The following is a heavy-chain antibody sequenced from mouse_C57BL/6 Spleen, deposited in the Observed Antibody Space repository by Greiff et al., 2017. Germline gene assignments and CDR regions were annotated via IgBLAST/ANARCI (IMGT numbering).Heavy chain of an antibody. J-gene: IGHJ2*01. CDR2: TLPGSGST. CDR3: ARGGATVVAKYYFDY. D-gene: IGHD1-1*01. Sequence: VQRVESGAELMKPGASVKLSCKATGYTFTGYWIEWVKQRPGHGLEWIGETLPGSGSTNYNEKFKGKATFTADTSSNTAYMQLSSLTTEDSAIYYCARGGATVVAKYYFDYWGQGTTLTVSS. CDR1: GYTFTGYW. V-gene: IGHV1-9*01.